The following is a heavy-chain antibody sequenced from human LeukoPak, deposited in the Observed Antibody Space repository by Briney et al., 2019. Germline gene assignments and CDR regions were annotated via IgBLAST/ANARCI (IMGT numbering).Heavy chain of an antibody. CDR2: ISGSGGST. V-gene: IGHV3-23*01. CDR3: AKDAYYDFWSGYSYFDY. Sequence: GGSLRLSCAASGFTFSSYAMSWVRQAPGKGLEWVSAISGSGGSTYYADSVKGRFTISRDNSKNTLYLQMNSLRAEDTAVYYCAKDAYYDFWSGYSYFDYWGQGTLVTVSS. D-gene: IGHD3-3*01. CDR1: GFTFSSYA. J-gene: IGHJ4*02.